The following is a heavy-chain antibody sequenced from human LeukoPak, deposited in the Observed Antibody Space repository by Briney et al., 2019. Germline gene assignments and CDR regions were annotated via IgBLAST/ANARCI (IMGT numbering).Heavy chain of an antibody. Sequence: PGGSLRLSCATSRFIFDDYVMHWARQTPGKGLEWLSGITWNSGSIVYADSVKGRFTISRDSAKNSLYLQMNSLRPEDTAVYYCARVFTSGSPFDYWGQGTLVTVSS. CDR2: ITWNSGSI. CDR3: ARVFTSGSPFDY. D-gene: IGHD1-26*01. V-gene: IGHV3-9*01. J-gene: IGHJ4*02. CDR1: RFIFDDYV.